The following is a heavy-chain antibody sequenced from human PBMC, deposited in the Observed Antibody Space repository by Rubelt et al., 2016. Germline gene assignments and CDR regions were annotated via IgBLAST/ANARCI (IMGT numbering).Heavy chain of an antibody. Sequence: GGSLRLSCAASGFYFSSCWVNWLRQAPGKGLEWVANIRQDGSEKFYVDSVKGRFTISRDNAKNSLYLQMNSLRVEDTAVYYCARTPSRERCFDFWGRGTLVTVSS. V-gene: IGHV3-7*01. CDR1: GFYFSSCW. D-gene: IGHD2-15*01. J-gene: IGHJ2*01. CDR2: IRQDGSEK. CDR3: ARTPSRERCFDF.